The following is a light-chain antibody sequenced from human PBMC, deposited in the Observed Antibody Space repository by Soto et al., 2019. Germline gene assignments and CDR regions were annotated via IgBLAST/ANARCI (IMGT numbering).Light chain of an antibody. CDR2: DVF. V-gene: IGLV2-14*03. Sequence: QSALTQPASVSGSPGQSITIPCTGTSSDVGGYDYVSWYQQHPGKAPKLMIYDVFHRPSGVSNRFSGSKSGNTASLTISGVQAEEEADYYLWSYTTSTIYVVGTGTKLTVL. CDR1: SSDVGGYDY. J-gene: IGLJ1*01. CDR3: WSYTTSTIYV.